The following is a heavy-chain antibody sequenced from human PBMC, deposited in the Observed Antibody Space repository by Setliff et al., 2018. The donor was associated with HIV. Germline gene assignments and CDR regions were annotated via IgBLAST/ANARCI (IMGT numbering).Heavy chain of an antibody. Sequence: GGSLRLSCVAPGVSLNYYAFSWVRQAPGRGLEWVSTIGGSSGRTDYAHSVKGRFTISRDLSTSMVFLQMDSLRAEDTALYYCAKGPKYRDIACHFESWGPGTQVTVSS. CDR2: IGGSSGRT. V-gene: IGHV3-23*01. CDR1: GVSLNYYA. CDR3: AKGPKYRDIACHFES. J-gene: IGHJ4*02. D-gene: IGHD4-17*01.